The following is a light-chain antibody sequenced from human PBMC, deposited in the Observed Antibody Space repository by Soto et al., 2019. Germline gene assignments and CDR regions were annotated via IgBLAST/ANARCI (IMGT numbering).Light chain of an antibody. Sequence: QLVLTQPPSASGTPGQRVTISCSGGSSNIGSNAVNWYQHFPGAAPKLLIYTNNQRPSGVPDRFSGSKSGTSASLAIIGLQSEDEADYYCAAWDDNLSGVIFGGGTKLTVL. J-gene: IGLJ2*01. V-gene: IGLV1-44*01. CDR1: SSNIGSNA. CDR3: AAWDDNLSGVI. CDR2: TNN.